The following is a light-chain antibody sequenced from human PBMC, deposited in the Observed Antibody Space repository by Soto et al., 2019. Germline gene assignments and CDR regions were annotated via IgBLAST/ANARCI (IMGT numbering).Light chain of an antibody. CDR1: QSISTW. V-gene: IGKV1-5*01. J-gene: IGKJ1*01. CDR3: QQYNSYSWT. CDR2: DAS. Sequence: DIQMTQSPSTLSASVGDRVTITCRASQSISTWLAWYQQKPGKAPKVLIYDASRLESGVPSRFSGSGSGTDFTLTISSLQPDDFATYSSQQYNSYSWTVGQGAKVDIK.